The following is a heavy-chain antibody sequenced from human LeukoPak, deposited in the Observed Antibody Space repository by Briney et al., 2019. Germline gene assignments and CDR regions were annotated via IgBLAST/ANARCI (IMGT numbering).Heavy chain of an antibody. CDR3: TRDRSRAEDD. CDR2: INQGGSDK. Sequence: GGSLRLSCAASGFAFSGHWMSWVRQAPGKGLEWVANINQGGSDKYYVDSVKGRFTISRDNANNLLYLQMNSLRGEDPAVYYCTRDRSRAEDDWGQGTLVTVSS. V-gene: IGHV3-7*01. D-gene: IGHD1-14*01. J-gene: IGHJ4*02. CDR1: GFAFSGHW.